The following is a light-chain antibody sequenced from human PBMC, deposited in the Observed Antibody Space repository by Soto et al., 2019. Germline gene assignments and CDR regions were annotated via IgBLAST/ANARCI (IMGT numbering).Light chain of an antibody. CDR2: EVT. J-gene: IGLJ1*01. CDR1: SSDVGGYNY. CDR3: GSYTNSSTYFV. V-gene: IGLV2-14*01. Sequence: QSALTQPASVSGSPGQSITISCTGTSSDVGGYNYVSWYQQHPGKAPKLMISEVTIRPSGVSNRFSGSKSGNTASLTISGLQAEDEDDYYCGSYTNSSTYFVLGTGTKLTVL.